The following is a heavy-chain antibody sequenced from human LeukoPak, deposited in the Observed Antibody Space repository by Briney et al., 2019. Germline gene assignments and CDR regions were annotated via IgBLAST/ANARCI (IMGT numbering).Heavy chain of an antibody. J-gene: IGHJ4*02. CDR1: GFTFSSYA. CDR3: ARLYSSGWGLDY. Sequence: GGSLRLSCAASGFTFSSYAMHWVRQAPGKGLEYVSAISSNGGSTYYANSVKGRFTISRDNSKNTLYLQMGSLRAEDMAVYYCARLYSSGWGLDYWGQGTLVTVSS. D-gene: IGHD6-19*01. CDR2: ISSNGGST. V-gene: IGHV3-64*01.